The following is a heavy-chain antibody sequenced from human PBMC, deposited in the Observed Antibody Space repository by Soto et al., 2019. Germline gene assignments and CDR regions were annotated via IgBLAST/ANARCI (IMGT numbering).Heavy chain of an antibody. CDR2: ISATATDT. Sequence: EVQLLEWGGGLVQPGGSLRLSCSASGFIFSNYVMNWVRQAPGKGLEWVSSISATATDTFYADSVKGRFTISRDNSKNTLYLLMNSLRAEDVAIYYCARRAITAFTKWGSFDMWGRGTMVTVSS. V-gene: IGHV3-23*01. CDR1: GFIFSNYV. D-gene: IGHD1-26*01. CDR3: ARRAITAFTKWGSFDM. J-gene: IGHJ3*02.